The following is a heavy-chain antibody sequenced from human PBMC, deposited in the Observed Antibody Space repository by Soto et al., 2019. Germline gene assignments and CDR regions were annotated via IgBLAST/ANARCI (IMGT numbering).Heavy chain of an antibody. D-gene: IGHD1-26*01. CDR3: ARSRSGSYYDDY. CDR2: IYYSGST. Sequence: PSETLSLTCTVSGGSVSSGSYYWSWIRQPPGKGLEWIGYIYYSGSTKYNPSLKSRVTISVDTSKNQFSLKLSSVTAADTAVYYCARSRSGSYYDDYWGQGALVTVSS. J-gene: IGHJ4*02. V-gene: IGHV4-61*01. CDR1: GGSVSSGSYY.